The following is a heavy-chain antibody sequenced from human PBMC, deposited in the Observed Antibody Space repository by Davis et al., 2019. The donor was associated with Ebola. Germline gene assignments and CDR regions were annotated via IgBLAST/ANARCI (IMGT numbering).Heavy chain of an antibody. J-gene: IGHJ4*02. V-gene: IGHV1-18*04. D-gene: IGHD1-14*01. CDR2: INPHNGNT. Sequence: AASVKVSCKASGYTFTNYGITWVRQAPGQGLEWMGWINPHNGNTNYAQKLQGRVTTTTDTSTSTAYMELRSLRSDDTAVYYCARGRRGTGAYFDYWGQGTLVTVSS. CDR3: ARGRRGTGAYFDY. CDR1: GYTFTNYG.